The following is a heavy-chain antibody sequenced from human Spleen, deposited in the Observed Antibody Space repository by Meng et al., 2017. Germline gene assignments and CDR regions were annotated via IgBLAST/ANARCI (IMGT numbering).Heavy chain of an antibody. J-gene: IGHJ4*02. Sequence: GESLKISCAASGFTFSSYEMNWVRQAPGKGLVWVSSINSDGSSIGYADSVKGRFTISRDNAKSTLYLQMKGLRAEDTAVFYCAGYDAFTFQAPLDYWGQGTLVTVSS. CDR2: INSDGSSI. CDR1: GFTFSSYE. D-gene: IGHD2/OR15-2a*01. V-gene: IGHV3-74*01. CDR3: AGYDAFTFQAPLDY.